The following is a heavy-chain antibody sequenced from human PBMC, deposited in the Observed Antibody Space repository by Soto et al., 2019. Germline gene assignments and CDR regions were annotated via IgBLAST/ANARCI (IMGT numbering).Heavy chain of an antibody. CDR1: GGSISSYY. D-gene: IGHD3-10*01. V-gene: IGHV4-59*08. CDR3: ACQYYYGGDDYYTLDY. CDR2: IYYSGST. Sequence: PSETLSLTCTVSGGSISSYYWSWIRQPPGKGLEWIGYIYYSGSTNYNPSLKSRVTISVDTSKNQFSLKLSSVTAADTAEYYCACQYYYGGDDYYTLDYWGQGTLVTVSS. J-gene: IGHJ4*02.